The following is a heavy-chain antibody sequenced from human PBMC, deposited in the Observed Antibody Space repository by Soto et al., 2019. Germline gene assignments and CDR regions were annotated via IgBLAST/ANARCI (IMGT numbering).Heavy chain of an antibody. J-gene: IGHJ4*02. CDR2: ISYDGSNK. Sequence: GGSLRLSCAASGFTFSSYGMHWVRQAPGKGLEWVAVISYDGSNKYYADSVKGRFTISRDNSKNTLYLQMNSLRAEDTAVYYCAKEEAVAGPLDYWGQGTLVTVSS. CDR1: GFTFSSYG. D-gene: IGHD6-19*01. V-gene: IGHV3-30*18. CDR3: AKEEAVAGPLDY.